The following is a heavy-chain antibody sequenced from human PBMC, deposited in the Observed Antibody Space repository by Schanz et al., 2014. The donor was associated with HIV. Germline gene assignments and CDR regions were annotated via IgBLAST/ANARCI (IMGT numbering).Heavy chain of an antibody. CDR1: GFTFSSYG. CDR3: AKDRITGTTGVPYYYYGMEV. V-gene: IGHV3-30*18. Sequence: QVQLVESGGGVVQPGRSLRLSCAASGFTFSSYGMHWVRQAPGKGLEWVAVISYDGSNKYYADSVKGRFTISRDNSKNTLYLQVNSLRAEDTSVYYCAKDRITGTTGVPYYYYGMEVWGQGTTVTVSS. D-gene: IGHD1-7*01. CDR2: ISYDGSNK. J-gene: IGHJ6*02.